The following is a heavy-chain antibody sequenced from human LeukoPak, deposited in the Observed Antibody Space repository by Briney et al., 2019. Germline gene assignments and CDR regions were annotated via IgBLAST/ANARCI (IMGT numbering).Heavy chain of an antibody. D-gene: IGHD3-10*01. CDR2: IYYSGST. V-gene: IGHV4-39*01. Sequence: SETLSLTCTVSGGSISSSSYYWGWIRQPPGKGLEWIGSIYYSGSTYYNPSLKGRVTISVDTSKSQFSLKLSSVTAADTAVYYCAGQITMVRGVIRLRDAFDIWGQGTMVTVSS. CDR1: GGSISSSSYY. CDR3: AGQITMVRGVIRLRDAFDI. J-gene: IGHJ3*02.